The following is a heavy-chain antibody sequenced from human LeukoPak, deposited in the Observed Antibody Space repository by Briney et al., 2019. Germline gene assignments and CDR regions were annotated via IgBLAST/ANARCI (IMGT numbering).Heavy chain of an antibody. CDR1: GGTFSSYA. J-gene: IGHJ6*03. CDR3: ASQNYDFWSGYRPVEYYYYYMDV. Sequence: ASVKVSCKASGGTFSSYAISWVRQAPGQGLEWMGRIIPIFGTANYAQKFQGRVTITTDESTSTAYMELSSLRSGDTAVYYCASQNYDFWSGYRPVEYYYYYMDVWGKGTTVTVSS. D-gene: IGHD3-3*01. V-gene: IGHV1-69*05. CDR2: IIPIFGTA.